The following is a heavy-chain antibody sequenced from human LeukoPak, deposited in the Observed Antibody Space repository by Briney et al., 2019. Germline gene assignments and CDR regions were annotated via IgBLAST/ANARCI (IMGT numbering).Heavy chain of an antibody. CDR3: ARRVAFDI. V-gene: IGHV4-39*02. J-gene: IGHJ3*02. CDR2: IYYSGST. CDR1: GGSISSNSYY. Sequence: PSETLSLTCAVSGGSISSNSYYWGWIRQPPGKGLEWIGSIYYSGSTYYNPSLKSRVTISVDTSKNHFSLRLSSVTAADTAVYYCARRVAFDIWGQGTMVTVSS.